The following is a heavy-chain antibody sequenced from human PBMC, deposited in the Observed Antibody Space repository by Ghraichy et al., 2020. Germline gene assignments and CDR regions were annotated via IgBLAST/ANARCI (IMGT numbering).Heavy chain of an antibody. CDR1: GGSISSGGYY. J-gene: IGHJ6*02. V-gene: IGHV4-31*03. Sequence: SETLSLTCTVSGGSISSGGYYWIWIRQHPGKGLEWIGDIYYSGSTYYNPSLKSRVTISVDTSKNQFSLKLSSVTAADTAVYYCARARCGYCSSTSCSPPSYYYGMDVWGQGTTVTVSS. CDR3: ARARCGYCSSTSCSPPSYYYGMDV. D-gene: IGHD2-2*03. CDR2: IYYSGST.